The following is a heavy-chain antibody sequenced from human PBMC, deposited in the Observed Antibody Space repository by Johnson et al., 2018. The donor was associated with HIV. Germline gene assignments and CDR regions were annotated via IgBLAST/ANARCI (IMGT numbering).Heavy chain of an antibody. V-gene: IGHV3-NL1*01. CDR1: GFTFSSYA. CDR3: AKTAAADAFDM. Sequence: QVQLVESGGGVVQPGRSLRLSCVASGFTFSSYAMHWVRQAPGKGLEWVSGISWNSGSIGYADSVKGRFTISRDNSKNTLYLQMNSLRAEDTAVYYCAKTAAADAFDMWGQGTMVTVSS. D-gene: IGHD2-2*01. CDR2: ISWNSGSI. J-gene: IGHJ3*02.